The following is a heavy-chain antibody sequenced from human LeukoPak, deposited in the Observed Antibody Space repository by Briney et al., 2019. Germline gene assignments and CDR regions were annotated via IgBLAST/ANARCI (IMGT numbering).Heavy chain of an antibody. CDR2: MNPSSGNT. CDR3: ARGGMITFGGVIVISYMDV. Sequence: ASVKVSCKASGYTFTSYDINWVRQATGQGLEWMGWMNPSSGNTGYAQKFQGRVTITRNTSISTAYMELSSLRSEDTAVYYCARGGMITFGGVIVISYMDVWGKGTTVTISS. V-gene: IGHV1-8*03. D-gene: IGHD3-16*02. CDR1: GYTFTSYD. J-gene: IGHJ6*03.